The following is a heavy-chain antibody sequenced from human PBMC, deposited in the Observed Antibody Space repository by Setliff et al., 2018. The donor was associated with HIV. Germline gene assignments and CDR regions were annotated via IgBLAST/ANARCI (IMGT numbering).Heavy chain of an antibody. J-gene: IGHJ5*02. Sequence: ASVQVSCKASGGSFYTYAFTWVRQAPGQGLEWVGGIVPVFRTVNYAQKLQGRVTITADESTSTSYMELNSLTSDDTAVYYCARGPKKGVDILPPDSWGQGTLVTVSS. CDR2: IVPVFRTV. V-gene: IGHV1-69*13. D-gene: IGHD3-3*01. CDR3: ARGPKKGVDILPPDS. CDR1: GGSFYTYA.